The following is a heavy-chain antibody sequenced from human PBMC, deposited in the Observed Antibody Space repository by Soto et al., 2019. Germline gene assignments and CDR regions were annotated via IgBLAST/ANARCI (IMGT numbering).Heavy chain of an antibody. V-gene: IGHV3-30*18. J-gene: IGHJ6*02. D-gene: IGHD1-1*01. CDR3: AKDSLGPTMEYYGMDV. CDR1: GFTFSSYG. Sequence: PGGSLRLSCAASGFTFSSYGMHWVRQAPGKGLEWVAVISYDGSNKYYADSVKGRFTISRDNSKNTLYLQMNSLRAEDTAVYYCAKDSLGPTMEYYGMDVWGQGTTVTVYS. CDR2: ISYDGSNK.